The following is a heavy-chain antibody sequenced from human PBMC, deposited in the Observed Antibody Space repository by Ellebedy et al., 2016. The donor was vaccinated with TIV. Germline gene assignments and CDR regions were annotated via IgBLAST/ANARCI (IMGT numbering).Heavy chain of an antibody. D-gene: IGHD1-14*01. J-gene: IGHJ2*01. CDR3: ARLRQSRDRSHWYFDL. CDR1: GGSFSSYY. Sequence: SETLSLXCTVSGGSFSSYYWGWIRQSAGKGLEWIGRIFMSGSTSYNPSLKNRLTMSVDASTTQVSLNLSSVTAADTAVYFCARLRQSRDRSHWYFDLWGRGTLVTVSS. CDR2: IFMSGST. V-gene: IGHV4-4*07.